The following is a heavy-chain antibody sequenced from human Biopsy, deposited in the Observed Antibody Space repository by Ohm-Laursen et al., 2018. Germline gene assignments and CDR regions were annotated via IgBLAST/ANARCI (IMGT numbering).Heavy chain of an antibody. J-gene: IGHJ1*01. CDR3: ATKLTGYFHR. V-gene: IGHV1-69*06. CDR2: NIPILGTG. D-gene: IGHD3-9*01. CDR1: GGTFSNYG. Sequence: SVKVSCKVPGGTFSNYGVNWVRQAPGQGLEWLGGNIPILGTGNYAQKFQDRVTVAADTSTSTATMELRSLRSDDPAVYYCATKLTGYFHRWGQGTLVIVSS.